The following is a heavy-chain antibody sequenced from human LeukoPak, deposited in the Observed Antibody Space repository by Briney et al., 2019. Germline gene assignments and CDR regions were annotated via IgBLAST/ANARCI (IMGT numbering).Heavy chain of an antibody. V-gene: IGHV4-38-2*02. J-gene: IGHJ4*02. CDR1: GYSISSANY. CDR2: IYHSGST. CDR3: ARSGSSGYYPTRGYYFDY. D-gene: IGHD3-22*01. Sequence: PSETLSLTCTVSGYSISSANYWAWIRQPPGKALEWLGSIYHSGSTYYNPSLKSRVTISVDTSKNEFSLKLSSVTAADTAVYYCARSGSSGYYPTRGYYFDYWGQGTLVTVSS.